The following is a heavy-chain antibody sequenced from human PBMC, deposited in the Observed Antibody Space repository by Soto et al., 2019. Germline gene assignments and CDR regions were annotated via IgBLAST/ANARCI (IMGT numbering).Heavy chain of an antibody. J-gene: IGHJ6*02. V-gene: IGHV4-31*03. CDR3: ARVCGGDCHNGMDV. CDR2: IYDRGST. D-gene: IGHD2-21*02. CDR1: GGSISSGGYY. Sequence: QVQLQESGPGLVKPSQTLSLTCTVSGGSISSGGYYWSWIRQHPRKGLEWIGSIYDRGSTYYNPSRKSRVTISVDTSKKQFSLKLSSVTAADTALYYCARVCGGDCHNGMDVWGQGTTVTVSS.